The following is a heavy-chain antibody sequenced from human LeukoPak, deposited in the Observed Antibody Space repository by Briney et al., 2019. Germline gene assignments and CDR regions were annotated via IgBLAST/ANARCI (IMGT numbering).Heavy chain of an antibody. V-gene: IGHV1-46*01. CDR3: ARDIAVAGTSTYWFDP. J-gene: IGHJ5*02. Sequence: ASVKVSCKVSGYTLTELSMHWVRQAPGQGLEWMGIINPSGGSTSYAQKFQGRVTMTRDMSTSTVYMELSSLRSEDTAVYYCARDIAVAGTSTYWFDPWGQGTLVTVSS. D-gene: IGHD6-19*01. CDR1: GYTLTELS. CDR2: INPSGGST.